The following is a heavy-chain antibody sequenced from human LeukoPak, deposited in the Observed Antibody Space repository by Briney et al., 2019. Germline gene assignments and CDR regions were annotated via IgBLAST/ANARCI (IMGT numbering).Heavy chain of an antibody. CDR1: GFTFSNYG. Sequence: GGSLRLSCAASGFTFSNYGIHWVRQAPGKGLEWVAFIRYDGSNKYYADSVKGRFTISRDNSKNTLFLQMNSLRAEDTAVYYCAKDGGGWLQLSFDYWGQGTLVTVSS. J-gene: IGHJ4*02. CDR3: AKDGGGWLQLSFDY. D-gene: IGHD5-24*01. V-gene: IGHV3-30*02. CDR2: IRYDGSNK.